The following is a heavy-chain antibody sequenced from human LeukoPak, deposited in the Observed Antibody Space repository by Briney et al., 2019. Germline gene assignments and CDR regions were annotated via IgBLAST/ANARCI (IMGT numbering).Heavy chain of an antibody. V-gene: IGHV3-23*01. CDR2: ISGSGGST. CDR1: GFTFSSYA. CDR3: AKGRYYYDSSDAFEI. D-gene: IGHD3-22*01. Sequence: PGGSLRLSCAASGFTFSSYAMSWVRQAPGKGLEWVSAISGSGGSTYYADSVKGRFTISRAHSKNTLYLQMNSLRAEDTAVYHCAKGRYYYDSSDAFEIWGQGTMVTVSS. J-gene: IGHJ3*02.